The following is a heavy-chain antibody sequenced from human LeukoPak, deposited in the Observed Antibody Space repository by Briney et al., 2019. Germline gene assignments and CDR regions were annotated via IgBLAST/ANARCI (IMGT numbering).Heavy chain of an antibody. V-gene: IGHV3-74*01. J-gene: IGHJ6*02. CDR1: GFTFSSYW. D-gene: IGHD3-22*01. CDR3: ARERGYYDSSGYWGAGYYYHGMDV. Sequence: GGSLRLSCAASGFTFSSYWMHWVRQAPGKGLVWVSRITRQCSYTSYADSVKGRFTNSRDNAKNTLYLQMNSLRAEDTAVYYCARERGYYDSSGYWGAGYYYHGMDVWGQGTTDTFSS. CDR2: ITRQCSYT.